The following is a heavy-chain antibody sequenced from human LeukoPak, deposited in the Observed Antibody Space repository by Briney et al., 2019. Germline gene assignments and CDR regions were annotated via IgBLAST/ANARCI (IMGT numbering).Heavy chain of an antibody. J-gene: IGHJ4*02. CDR2: ISSSSSYI. D-gene: IGHD2/OR15-2a*01. CDR3: ARDSRNIGQNFDY. Sequence: PGGSLRLSCAASGFTFNTYSMSWVRQAPGKGLEWVSSISSSSSYIYYADSVKGRFTISRDNAKNSLYLQMNSLRAEDTAVYYCARDSRNIGQNFDYWGQGTLVTVPS. CDR1: GFTFNTYS. V-gene: IGHV3-21*01.